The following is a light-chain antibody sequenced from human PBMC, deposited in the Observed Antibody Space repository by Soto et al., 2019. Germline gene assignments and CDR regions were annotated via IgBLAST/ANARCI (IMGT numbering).Light chain of an antibody. Sequence: DIQMTQSPSSVSASLGDRVTITCRASQGIGVYLAWFQQKPGNVPKLLIYAASTLQSGVPSRFSGSGSGTDFTLTISSLQPDDVATYYCQKYNSAPLTFGGGTKVEIK. CDR1: QGIGVY. J-gene: IGKJ4*01. V-gene: IGKV1-27*01. CDR3: QKYNSAPLT. CDR2: AAS.